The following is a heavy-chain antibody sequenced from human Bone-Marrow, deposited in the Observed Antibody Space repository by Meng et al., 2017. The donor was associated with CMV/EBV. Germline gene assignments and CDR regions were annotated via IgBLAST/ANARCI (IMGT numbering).Heavy chain of an antibody. Sequence: GESLKISCAASGFTFSDYYMSWIRQAPGKGLEWVSYISSSGSTIYYADSVKGRFTISRDNAKNSLYLQMNSLRAEDMALYYCAKDVAVAGPYYFDYWGQGTLVTVSS. CDR2: ISSSGSTI. D-gene: IGHD6-19*01. V-gene: IGHV3-11*01. CDR1: GFTFSDYY. CDR3: AKDVAVAGPYYFDY. J-gene: IGHJ4*02.